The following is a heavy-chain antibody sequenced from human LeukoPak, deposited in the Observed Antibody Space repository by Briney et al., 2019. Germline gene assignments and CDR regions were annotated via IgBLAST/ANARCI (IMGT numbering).Heavy chain of an antibody. CDR2: ISPNSGGT. CDR1: GYTFTGYY. D-gene: IGHD4-17*01. Sequence: ASVKVSCTASGYTFTGYYMHWVRQAPGQGLEGMGWISPNSGGTNYAQKFQGWVTMTRDTSISTAYMELSRLRSDDTAVYYCARDRRDGDENFDYWGQGTLVTVSS. CDR3: ARDRRDGDENFDY. J-gene: IGHJ4*02. V-gene: IGHV1-2*04.